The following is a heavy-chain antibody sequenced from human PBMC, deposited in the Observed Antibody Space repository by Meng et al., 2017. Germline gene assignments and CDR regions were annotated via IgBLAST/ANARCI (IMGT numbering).Heavy chain of an antibody. V-gene: IGHV1-8*01. CDR1: GYTFTSYD. CDR2: MNPNSGNT. J-gene: IGHJ6*02. D-gene: IGHD3-10*01. Sequence: ASVKVSCKASGYTFTSYDINWVRQATGQGLEWMGWMNPNSGNTGYAQKFQGRVTMTRNTSISTAYMELSSLRSEDTAVYYCARSAHYYGSGSYYLLIYYYYGMDVWGQGTTVTVSS. CDR3: ARSAHYYGSGSYYLLIYYYYGMDV.